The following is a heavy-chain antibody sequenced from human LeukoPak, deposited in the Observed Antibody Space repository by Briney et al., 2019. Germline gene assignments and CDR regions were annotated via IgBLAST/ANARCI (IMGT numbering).Heavy chain of an antibody. Sequence: AVKVSCKASGGTFSSYAISWVRQAPGQGLEWMGRIIPIFGTANYAQKFQGRVTITADKSTSTAYMELSSLRSEDTAVYYCAIGYYDILTGYPPGGYYFDYWGQGTLVTVSS. CDR1: GGTFSSYA. J-gene: IGHJ4*02. CDR3: AIGYYDILTGYPPGGYYFDY. CDR2: IIPIFGTA. D-gene: IGHD3-9*01. V-gene: IGHV1-69*06.